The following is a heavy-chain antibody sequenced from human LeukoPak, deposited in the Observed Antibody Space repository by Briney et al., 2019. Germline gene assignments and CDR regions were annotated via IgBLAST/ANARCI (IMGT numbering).Heavy chain of an antibody. CDR3: AKDRKRYSSGWYEFDY. D-gene: IGHD6-19*01. J-gene: IGHJ4*02. CDR2: ISYDGSNK. CDR1: GFTFSSYG. Sequence: GGSLRLSCAASGFTFSSYGMHWVRQALGKGPEWVAVISYDGSNKYYADSVKGRFTISRDNSKNTLYLQMNSLRAEDTAVYYCAKDRKRYSSGWYEFDYWGQGTLVTVSS. V-gene: IGHV3-30*18.